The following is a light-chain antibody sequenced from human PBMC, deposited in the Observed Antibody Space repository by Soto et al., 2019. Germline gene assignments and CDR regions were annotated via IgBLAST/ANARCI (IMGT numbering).Light chain of an antibody. CDR3: QQYGSSPLT. Sequence: EIVLTQSPGTLSMSPGERATLSCRASQSISSNYLAWYQQKPGQAPRLLIYGASSRATGIPDRFSGSGSGTDFTLTISRLEAEDFAVYYCQQYGSSPLTCGQGTKVEFK. V-gene: IGKV3-20*01. CDR2: GAS. J-gene: IGKJ1*01. CDR1: QSISSNY.